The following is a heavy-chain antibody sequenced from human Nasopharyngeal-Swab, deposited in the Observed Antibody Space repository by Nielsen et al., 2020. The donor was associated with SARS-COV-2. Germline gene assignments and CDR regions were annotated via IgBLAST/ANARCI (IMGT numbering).Heavy chain of an antibody. CDR1: GFTFSTYS. CDR2: ISHSSSTI. Sequence: GGSLRLSCAASGFTFSTYSMNWVRQAPGKGLEWVPYISHSSSTIYYADSVNGRFTISRDNAKNSLYLQMNSLRAEDTAVYYCARDSYYGDQNFDYWGQGTLVTVSS. J-gene: IGHJ4*02. D-gene: IGHD4-17*01. V-gene: IGHV3-48*04. CDR3: ARDSYYGDQNFDY.